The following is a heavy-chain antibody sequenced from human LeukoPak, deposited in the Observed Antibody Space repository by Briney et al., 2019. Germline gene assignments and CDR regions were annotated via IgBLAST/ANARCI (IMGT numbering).Heavy chain of an antibody. CDR2: IYYSGST. Sequence: SETLSLTCTVSGGSISSYYWSWIRQPPGKGLEWIGYIYYSGSTNYNPSLKSRVTISVDTSKNQFTLKLSSVTAADTAVYYCARGLLGAPTSYFDYWGQGTLVTVSS. CDR1: GGSISSYY. J-gene: IGHJ4*02. V-gene: IGHV4-59*08. CDR3: ARGLLGAPTSYFDY. D-gene: IGHD1-26*01.